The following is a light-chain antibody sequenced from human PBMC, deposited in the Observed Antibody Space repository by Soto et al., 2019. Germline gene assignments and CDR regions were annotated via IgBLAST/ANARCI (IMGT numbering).Light chain of an antibody. CDR3: QQSYYTPLT. CDR1: QSISTY. Sequence: DIPMTQSPSSLSASVGDRVTITCRASQSISTYLNWYQQKPGKAPKLLIYAGSTLQSGVPSRFSGSGSGTDFTLIISSLKPEDFATYYCQQSYYTPLTFGGGTKVYIK. CDR2: AGS. J-gene: IGKJ4*01. V-gene: IGKV1-39*01.